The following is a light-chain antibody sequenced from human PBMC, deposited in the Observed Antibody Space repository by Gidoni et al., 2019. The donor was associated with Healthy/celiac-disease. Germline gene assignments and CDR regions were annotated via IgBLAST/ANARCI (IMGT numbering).Light chain of an antibody. CDR3: QQLNSYPYT. V-gene: IGKV1-9*01. Sequence: DIHLTQSPSFLSASVGDRLTITCRASQGISSYLAWYQQKPGKAPKLLIYAASTVQSGVPSRFSGSGSGKEITLTISSLQPEDFATYYCQQLNSYPYTFGQGTKLEIK. CDR1: QGISSY. J-gene: IGKJ2*01. CDR2: AAS.